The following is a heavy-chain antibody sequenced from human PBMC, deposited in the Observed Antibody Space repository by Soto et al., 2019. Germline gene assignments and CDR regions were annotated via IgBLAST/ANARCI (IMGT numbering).Heavy chain of an antibody. CDR1: RGTFSSYA. CDR3: ARSGSSWYVDWFDP. CDR2: IIPIFGTA. J-gene: IGHJ5*02. V-gene: IGHV1-69*06. Sequence: SVKDSCNASRGTFSSYAISWVRQAPGQGLEWMGGIIPIFGTANYAQKFQGRVTITADKSTSTAYMELSSLRSEDTAVYYCARSGSSWYVDWFDPWGQGTLVTVSS. D-gene: IGHD6-13*01.